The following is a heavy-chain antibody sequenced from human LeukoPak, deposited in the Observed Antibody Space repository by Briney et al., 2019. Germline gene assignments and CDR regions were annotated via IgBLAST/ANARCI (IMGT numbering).Heavy chain of an antibody. Sequence: ASVKVARKAYGYTFMSHGISWVRQAPGQGLEWMGWISGYSSNTNYAQRLQGRVTMTTDTSTTTAYMELRSLRSDGTAVYYCARATGTWGHDGFDIWGQGTMVTVSS. J-gene: IGHJ3*02. CDR1: GYTFMSHG. V-gene: IGHV1-18*01. CDR3: ARATGTWGHDGFDI. CDR2: ISGYSSNT. D-gene: IGHD3-16*01.